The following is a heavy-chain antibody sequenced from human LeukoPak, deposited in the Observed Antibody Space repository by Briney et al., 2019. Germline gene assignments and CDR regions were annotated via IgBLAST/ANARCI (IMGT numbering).Heavy chain of an antibody. CDR2: IYYSGST. CDR3: AREGGEGNFDY. Sequence: SETLCLTCTVSGGSFSSYYWSWIRQPPGKGLEWIGYIYYSGSTNYNPSLKSRVTISVDTSNNQFSLRLNSVTAADTAVYYCAREGGEGNFDYWGQGTLVTVSS. V-gene: IGHV4-59*01. CDR1: GGSFSSYY. J-gene: IGHJ4*02. D-gene: IGHD2-15*01.